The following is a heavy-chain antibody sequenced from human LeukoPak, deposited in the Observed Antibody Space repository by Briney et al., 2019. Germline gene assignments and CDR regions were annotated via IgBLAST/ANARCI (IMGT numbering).Heavy chain of an antibody. CDR2: INPSGGST. J-gene: IGHJ6*03. Sequence: ASVKVSCKASGYTFTSYYMHWVRQAPGQGLEWMGIINPSGGSTSYAQKFQGRVTMTRDMSTSTVYMELSSLRSEDTAVYYCARGAHNIVVVPAETVSSYYYYYMDVWGKGTTVTISS. D-gene: IGHD2-2*01. V-gene: IGHV1-46*01. CDR3: ARGAHNIVVVPAETVSSYYYYYMDV. CDR1: GYTFTSYY.